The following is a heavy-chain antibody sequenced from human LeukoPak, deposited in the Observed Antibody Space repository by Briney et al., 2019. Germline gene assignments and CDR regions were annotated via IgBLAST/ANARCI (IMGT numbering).Heavy chain of an antibody. CDR2: INVGNGNT. Sequence: ASVKVSCKASGYTFTNHAIHWVRQAPGQSLEWMGWINVGNGNTKFSQNFQGRVSITRDTSASTAYMELSSLRSEDTAVYYCARGERWLQWIFDYWGQGTLVTVSS. D-gene: IGHD5-24*01. J-gene: IGHJ4*02. V-gene: IGHV1-3*01. CDR3: ARGERWLQWIFDY. CDR1: GYTFTNHA.